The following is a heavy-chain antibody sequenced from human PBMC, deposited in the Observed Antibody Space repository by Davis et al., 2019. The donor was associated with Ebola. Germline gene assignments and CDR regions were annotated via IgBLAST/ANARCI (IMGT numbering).Heavy chain of an antibody. CDR2: ITQTSDYI. D-gene: IGHD3-10*02. CDR1: GFAFSTHA. Sequence: GESLKISCAASGFAFSTHAMNWVRQAPGKGLEWVSSITQTSDYIYYADSVRGRFTISRDNAKNSLFLQMSSLRVEDTAVYYCAKEDVGAGRFPGQWGQGTLVSVSS. CDR3: AKEDVGAGRFPGQ. V-gene: IGHV3-21*01. J-gene: IGHJ4*02.